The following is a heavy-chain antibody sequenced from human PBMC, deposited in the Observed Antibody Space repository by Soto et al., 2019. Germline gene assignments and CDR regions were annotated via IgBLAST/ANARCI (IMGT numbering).Heavy chain of an antibody. CDR1: GYIFTNYG. V-gene: IGHV1-18*01. CDR2: ISPYDGNT. D-gene: IGHD6-13*01. J-gene: IGHJ4*02. Sequence: QVQLVQSEAEVKKPGASVKVSCKASGYIFTNYGLSWVRQAPGQGLQWMAWISPYDGNTHYAQNLQGRVTVTTDTSTSTAYMELRSLRSDDTAVYFCARDDRAAAAGTTYYFVYWGQGTLVTVSS. CDR3: ARDDRAAAAGTTYYFVY.